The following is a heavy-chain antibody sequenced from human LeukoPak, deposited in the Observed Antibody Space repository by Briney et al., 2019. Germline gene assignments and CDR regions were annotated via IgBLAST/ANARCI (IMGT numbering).Heavy chain of an antibody. V-gene: IGHV3-48*03. J-gene: IGHJ6*03. D-gene: IGHD3-3*01. CDR1: GFTFSTYE. CDR3: ARDPESERFFGPHTRYYYMDV. CDR2: INSSDTTI. Sequence: GGSLRLSCAASGFTFSTYEMNWVRQAPGKGLEWLSYINSSDTTIYYADSVKGRFTISRDNAKNSLYLQMNSLRAEDTAVYYCARDPESERFFGPHTRYYYMDVWGKGTTVTVSS.